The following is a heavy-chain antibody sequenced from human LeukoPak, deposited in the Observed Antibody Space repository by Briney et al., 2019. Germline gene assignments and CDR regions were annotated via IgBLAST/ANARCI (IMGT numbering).Heavy chain of an antibody. CDR3: ARESTMVRGVTGIDY. CDR1: GYTFTSYD. D-gene: IGHD3-10*01. V-gene: IGHV1-8*01. Sequence: ASVKVSCKASGYTFTSYDINWVRQATGQGLEWMGWMNPNSGNTGYAQKFQGRVTMTRNTSISTAYMELSSLRSDDTAVYYCARESTMVRGVTGIDYWGQGTLVTVSS. J-gene: IGHJ4*02. CDR2: MNPNSGNT.